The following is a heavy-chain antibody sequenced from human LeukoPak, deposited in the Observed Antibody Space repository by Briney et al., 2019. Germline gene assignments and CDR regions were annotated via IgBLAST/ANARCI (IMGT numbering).Heavy chain of an antibody. J-gene: IGHJ4*02. D-gene: IGHD1-26*01. Sequence: GRSLRLSCAASGFTFSSYGMHWVRQAPGKGLEWVAVISYDGSNKYYADSVKGRFTISRDNSKNTLYLQMNSLRAEDTAVYYCASDSGSYYVFDYWGQGTLVTVSS. CDR2: ISYDGSNK. CDR1: GFTFSSYG. V-gene: IGHV3-30*03. CDR3: ASDSGSYYVFDY.